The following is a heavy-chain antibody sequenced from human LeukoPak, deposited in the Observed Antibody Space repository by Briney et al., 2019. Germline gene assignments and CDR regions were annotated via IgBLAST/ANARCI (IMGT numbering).Heavy chain of an antibody. Sequence: GGSLRLSCAASGFTVSSNYMSWVRQAPGKGLEWVSVIYSGGSTYYADSVKGRVTISRVQSTNTVYLQMNSLRADDTAVYYCAKAHCSSTSCSRADNWGQGTLVTVSS. V-gene: IGHV3-53*01. J-gene: IGHJ4*02. CDR2: IYSGGST. D-gene: IGHD2-2*01. CDR3: AKAHCSSTSCSRADN. CDR1: GFTVSSNY.